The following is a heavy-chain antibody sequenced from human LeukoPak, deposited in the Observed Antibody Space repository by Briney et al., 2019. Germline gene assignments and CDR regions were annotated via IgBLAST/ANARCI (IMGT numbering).Heavy chain of an antibody. CDR3: ARASHDYGDYSHFDY. CDR2: INQSGST. D-gene: IGHD4-17*01. V-gene: IGHV4-34*01. Sequence: SETLSLTCAVYGGSFSGYYWSWIRQPPGKGLEWIGEINQSGSTNYNPSLKTRVTISVDKSKNQFSLKLSSVTAADTAVYYCARASHDYGDYSHFDYWGQGTLVTVSS. J-gene: IGHJ4*02. CDR1: GGSFSGYY.